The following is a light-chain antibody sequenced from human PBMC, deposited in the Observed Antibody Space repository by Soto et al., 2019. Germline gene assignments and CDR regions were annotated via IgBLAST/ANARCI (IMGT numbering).Light chain of an antibody. CDR1: QDIRTS. Sequence: DIQMTQSPLSLSASVGARVSITCQASQDIRTSLSWFQHKPGRAPKLLIYGASYLETGVPSRFRVSGSGTDFTFTITSLQPEDIATYYCQHYNNLPPFTFGPGTIVDIK. CDR3: QHYNNLPPFT. V-gene: IGKV1-33*01. J-gene: IGKJ3*01. CDR2: GAS.